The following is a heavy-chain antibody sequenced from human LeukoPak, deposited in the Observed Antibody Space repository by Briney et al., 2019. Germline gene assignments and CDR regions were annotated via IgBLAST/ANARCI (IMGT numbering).Heavy chain of an antibody. V-gene: IGHV3-53*01. CDR3: ARPYYYGSGSYYIDY. Sequence: GGSLRLSCAASGFTVSSNYMSWVRQAPGKGLEWVSVIYSGGSTYYADSVKGRFTISRDNSKNTLYLQMNSLRAEDTAVYYCARPYYYGSGSYYIDYWGQGTLVTVSS. CDR2: IYSGGST. J-gene: IGHJ4*02. CDR1: GFTVSSNY. D-gene: IGHD3-10*01.